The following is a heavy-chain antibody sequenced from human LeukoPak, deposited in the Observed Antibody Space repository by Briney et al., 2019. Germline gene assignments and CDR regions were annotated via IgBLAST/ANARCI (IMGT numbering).Heavy chain of an antibody. Sequence: SETLSLTCTVSGGSISSYYWSWIRQPAGKGLEWIGRIYTSGSTNYNPSLKSRVTMSVDTSKNQFSLKLSSVTAADTAVYYCARATYCSSTSCCQDYWGQGTLVTVSS. CDR1: GGSISSYY. J-gene: IGHJ4*02. D-gene: IGHD2-2*01. CDR2: IYTSGST. V-gene: IGHV4-4*07. CDR3: ARATYCSSTSCCQDY.